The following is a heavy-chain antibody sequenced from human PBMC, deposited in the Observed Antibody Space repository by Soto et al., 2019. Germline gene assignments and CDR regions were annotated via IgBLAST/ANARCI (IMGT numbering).Heavy chain of an antibody. D-gene: IGHD3-22*01. Sequence: SETLSLTCTVAGGSISSGDYYWSWIRQPPGKGLEWIGYIYYSGSTYYNPSLKSRLTISVDTSENQFSLKLSSVTAADTAFYYCARGHYYDGSGYFRAFDIWGQGTMVTVSS. J-gene: IGHJ3*02. V-gene: IGHV4-30-4*01. CDR1: GGSISSGDYY. CDR3: ARGHYYDGSGYFRAFDI. CDR2: IYYSGST.